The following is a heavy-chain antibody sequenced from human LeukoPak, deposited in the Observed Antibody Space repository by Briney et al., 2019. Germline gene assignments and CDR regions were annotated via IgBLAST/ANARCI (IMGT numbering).Heavy chain of an antibody. V-gene: IGHV1-3*01. CDR3: ARTADIVVVPAAKYYFDY. CDR2: INAGNGNT. D-gene: IGHD2-2*01. J-gene: IGHJ4*02. CDR1: GYTFTSYA. Sequence: ASVKVSCKASGYTFTSYAMHWVRQAPGQRLEWMGWINAGNGNTKYSQKFQGRVTITRDTSASTAYMELSSLRSEDTAVYYCARTADIVVVPAAKYYFDYWGQGTLVTVSS.